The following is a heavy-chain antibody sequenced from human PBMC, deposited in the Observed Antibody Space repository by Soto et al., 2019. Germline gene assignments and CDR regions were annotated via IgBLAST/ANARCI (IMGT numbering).Heavy chain of an antibody. CDR2: IIPILGIA. V-gene: IGHV1-69*02. CDR3: ARQDSRDPFDF. J-gene: IGHJ4*02. D-gene: IGHD3-10*01. Sequence: ASVKVSCKASGGTFSSYTISWVRQAPGQGLEWMGWIIPILGIANYAQKFQGRVTITADKSTSTAYMELSSLRSEDTAVYYCARQDSRDPFDFWGQGTLVTVSS. CDR1: GGTFSSYT.